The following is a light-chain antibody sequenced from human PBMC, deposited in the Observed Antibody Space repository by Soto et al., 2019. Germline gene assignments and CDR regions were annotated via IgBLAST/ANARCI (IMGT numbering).Light chain of an antibody. CDR1: QSVSSY. CDR3: QQYNSAPRT. J-gene: IGKJ1*01. V-gene: IGKV3-11*01. Sequence: IVLTQSPATLSLSPGERAPLSCRASQSVSSYLAWYQQKPGQAPRLLIYDASNRATGIPARFSGSGSGTDFTLTISRLEPEDFALYYCQQYNSAPRTFGQGTKVDIK. CDR2: DAS.